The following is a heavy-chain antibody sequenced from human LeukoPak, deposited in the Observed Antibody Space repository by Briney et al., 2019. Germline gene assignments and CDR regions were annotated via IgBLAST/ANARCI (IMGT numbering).Heavy chain of an antibody. CDR2: IYYSGST. D-gene: IGHD3-3*01. Sequence: PSETLSLTCTVSGGSVSSGSYYWSWIRQPPGKGLEWIGYIYYSGSTNYNPSLKSRVTISVDTSKNQFSLKLSSVTAADTAVYYCARVMYYDFWSGYRPGYFDYWGQGTLVTVSS. J-gene: IGHJ4*02. CDR3: ARVMYYDFWSGYRPGYFDY. CDR1: GGSVSSGSYY. V-gene: IGHV4-61*01.